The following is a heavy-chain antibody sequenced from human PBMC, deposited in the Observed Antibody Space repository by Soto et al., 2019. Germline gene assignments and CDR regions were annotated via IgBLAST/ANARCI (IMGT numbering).Heavy chain of an antibody. V-gene: IGHV5-51*01. D-gene: IGHD2-2*01. Sequence: GESLKISCKGSGYSFTSYWIGWVRQMPGEGLEWMGIIYPGDSDTRYSPSFQGQVTISADKSISTAYLQWSSLKASDTAMYYCAGASYCSSTSCHPYYYYGMDVWGQGTTVTVSS. CDR2: IYPGDSDT. J-gene: IGHJ6*02. CDR1: GYSFTSYW. CDR3: AGASYCSSTSCHPYYYYGMDV.